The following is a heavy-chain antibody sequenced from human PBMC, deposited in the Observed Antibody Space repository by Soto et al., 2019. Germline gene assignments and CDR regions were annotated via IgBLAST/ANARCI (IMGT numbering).Heavy chain of an antibody. CDR1: GFTFSSYA. V-gene: IGHV3-30-3*01. Sequence: QVQLVESGGGVVQPGRSLRLSCAASGFTFSSYAMHWVRQAPGKGLEWVAVISYDGSNKYYADSVKGRFTISRDNSKNTLYLQMNSLRAEDTAVYYCARERGGMWITTDLDYYYYGMDVWGQGTTVTVSS. D-gene: IGHD3-16*01. J-gene: IGHJ6*02. CDR2: ISYDGSNK. CDR3: ARERGGMWITTDLDYYYYGMDV.